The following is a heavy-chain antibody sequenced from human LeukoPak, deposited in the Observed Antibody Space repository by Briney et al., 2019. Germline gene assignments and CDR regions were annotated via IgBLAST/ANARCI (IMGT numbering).Heavy chain of an antibody. CDR2: MDYSGST. CDR1: GGSISDYY. J-gene: IGHJ6*02. V-gene: IGHV4-59*08. Sequence: SETLSLTCTVSGGSISDYYWTWIRQSPGTGLEWIGYMDYSGSTAYNPPLKSRVTISIDTSKKQFSLELSSVTAADTAVYYCASNYGSGSYPYGMDVWGQGTTVTV. D-gene: IGHD3-10*01. CDR3: ASNYGSGSYPYGMDV.